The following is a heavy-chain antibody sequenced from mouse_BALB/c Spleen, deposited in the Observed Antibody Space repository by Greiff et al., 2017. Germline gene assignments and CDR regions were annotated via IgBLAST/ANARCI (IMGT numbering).Heavy chain of an antibody. D-gene: IGHD1-2*01. J-gene: IGHJ3*01. CDR3: ASPFITTATRAY. Sequence: VQLQQSGAELVRPGALVKLSCKASGFNIKDYYMHWVKQRPEQGLEWIGWIDPENGNTIYDPKFQGKASITADTSSNTAYLQLSSLTSEDTAVYYCASPFITTATRAYWGQGTLVTVSA. CDR1: GFNIKDYY. CDR2: IDPENGNT. V-gene: IGHV14-1*02.